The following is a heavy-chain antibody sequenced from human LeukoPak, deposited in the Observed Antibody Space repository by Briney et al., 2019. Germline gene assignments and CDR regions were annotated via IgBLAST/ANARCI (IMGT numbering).Heavy chain of an antibody. V-gene: IGHV3-33*06. J-gene: IGHJ4*02. D-gene: IGHD3-22*01. Sequence: PGGSLRLSCAASGFTFSSYGMHWVRQAPGKGLEWVAVIWYDGSNKYYADSVKGRFTISRDNSKNTLYLQMNSLRAEDTAVYYCAKDSSIVVVIPFDYWGQGTLVTVSS. CDR3: AKDSSIVVVIPFDY. CDR2: IWYDGSNK. CDR1: GFTFSSYG.